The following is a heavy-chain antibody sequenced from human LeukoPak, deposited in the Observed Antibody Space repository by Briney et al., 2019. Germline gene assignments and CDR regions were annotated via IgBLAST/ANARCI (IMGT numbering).Heavy chain of an antibody. V-gene: IGHV4-39*01. Sequence: KPSETLSLTCTVSGGSISSSSFYWGWIRQPPGRGLEWIGSIYYSGSTSYDPSLKSRVTISVDTSKNQFSLKLSSVTAADTAVYYCARLPTITFFDYWGQGTLVTVSS. D-gene: IGHD5-12*01. CDR2: IYYSGST. CDR3: ARLPTITFFDY. J-gene: IGHJ4*02. CDR1: GGSISSSSFY.